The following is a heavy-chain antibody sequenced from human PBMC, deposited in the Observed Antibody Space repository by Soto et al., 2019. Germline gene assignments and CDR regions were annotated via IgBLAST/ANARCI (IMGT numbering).Heavy chain of an antibody. CDR2: INHSGST. Sequence: PSETLSLTCAVYGGSFSGYYWSWIRQPPGKGLEWIGEINHSGSTNYNPSLKSRVTISVDTSKNQFSLKLSSVTAADTAVYYCAREIHNHSDYWGQGTLVTVSS. CDR1: GGSFSGYY. J-gene: IGHJ4*02. V-gene: IGHV4-34*01. D-gene: IGHD1-20*01. CDR3: AREIHNHSDY.